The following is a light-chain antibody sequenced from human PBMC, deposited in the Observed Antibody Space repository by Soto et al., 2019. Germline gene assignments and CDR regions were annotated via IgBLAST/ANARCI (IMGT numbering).Light chain of an antibody. CDR2: AAS. CDR1: QSVRSY. J-gene: IGKJ5*01. Sequence: DIQMTQSPSSLSASVGDRMSITCRASQSVRSYLNWYQQKPGKAPRLLIYAASHLQTGVPSRFRGTGSATHFTLTISSLQPEDFATYYCQQSYRAVTFGQGTRLEI. V-gene: IGKV1-39*01. CDR3: QQSYRAVT.